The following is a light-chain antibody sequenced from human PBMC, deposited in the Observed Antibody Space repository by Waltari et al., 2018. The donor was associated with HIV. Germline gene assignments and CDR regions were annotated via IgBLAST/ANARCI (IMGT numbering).Light chain of an antibody. J-gene: IGLJ3*02. V-gene: IGLV3-10*01. CDR1: ALPKRY. CDR3: YSRDSSGNSWV. Sequence: SYELTQPPSVSVSPGQTARITCPGDALPKRYAYWYQQKSGQAPLLVIYEDSKRPSGIPERFSGSSSGTMATLTISGAQVEDEADYYCYSRDSSGNSWVFGGGTKLTVL. CDR2: EDS.